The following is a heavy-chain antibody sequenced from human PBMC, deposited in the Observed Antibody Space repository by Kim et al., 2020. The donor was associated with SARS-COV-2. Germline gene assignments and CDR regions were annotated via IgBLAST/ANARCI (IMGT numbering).Heavy chain of an antibody. V-gene: IGHV4-34*01. CDR1: GGSFSGYY. D-gene: IGHD3-16*01. Sequence: SETLSLTCAASGGSFSGYYWTWIRQPPGKGLQWIGQINYSGYTDYNPSLKSRVTISLDTSTSQLSLRLRSMTAADTAVYYCARGGPIVWAGKPPSYFDSWGQGTLVTVSS. CDR2: INYSGYT. CDR3: ARGGPIVWAGKPPSYFDS. J-gene: IGHJ4*02.